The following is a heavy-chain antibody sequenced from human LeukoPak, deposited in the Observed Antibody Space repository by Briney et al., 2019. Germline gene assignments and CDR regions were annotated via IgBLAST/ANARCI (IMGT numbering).Heavy chain of an antibody. CDR3: ARQVRWNYAYYFDY. J-gene: IGHJ4*02. CDR2: ISAYNGNT. D-gene: IGHD1-7*01. CDR1: GYTFTSYG. V-gene: IGHV1-18*01. Sequence: EASVKVSCKASGYTFTSYGISWVRQAPGQGLEWMGWISAYNGNTNYAQKLRGRVTMTTDTSTSTAYMELRSLRSDDTAVYYCARQVRWNYAYYFDYWGQGTLVTVSS.